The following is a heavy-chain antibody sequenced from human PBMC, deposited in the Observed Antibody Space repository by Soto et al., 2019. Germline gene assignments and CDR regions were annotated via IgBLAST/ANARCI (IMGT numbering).Heavy chain of an antibody. CDR2: IYYSGST. Sequence: PSETLSLTCTVSGGSVSSGSYYWSWIRQPPGKGLEWIGYIYYSGSTNYNPSLKSRVTISVDTSKNQFSLKLSSVTAADTAVYYWARVRAAAGTAVVDYWGQGTLVTVSS. D-gene: IGHD6-13*01. CDR1: GGSVSSGSYY. V-gene: IGHV4-61*01. CDR3: ARVRAAAGTAVVDY. J-gene: IGHJ4*02.